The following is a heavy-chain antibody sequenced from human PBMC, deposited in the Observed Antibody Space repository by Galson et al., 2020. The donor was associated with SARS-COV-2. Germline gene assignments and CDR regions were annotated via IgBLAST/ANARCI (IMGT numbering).Heavy chain of an antibody. Sequence: SVTVSCKASGDTFSSYTINWVRQAPGQGLEWMGRIIPILAVANYAQKFQGRVTITADKSTSTAYMELSSLRSEDTAVYYCSRVEVRMSGSNYRYYYGMDVWGQGTTVTVSS. CDR2: IIPILAVA. J-gene: IGHJ6*02. D-gene: IGHD4-4*01. CDR1: GDTFSSYT. V-gene: IGHV1-69*02. CDR3: SRVEVRMSGSNYRYYYGMDV.